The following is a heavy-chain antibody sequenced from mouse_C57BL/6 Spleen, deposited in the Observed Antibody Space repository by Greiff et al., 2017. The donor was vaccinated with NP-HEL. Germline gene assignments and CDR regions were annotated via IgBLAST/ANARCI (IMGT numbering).Heavy chain of an antibody. Sequence: EVQLVESGGGLVKPGGSLKLSCAASGFTFSSYAMSWVRQTPEKRLEWVATISDGGSYTYYPDNVKGRFTISRDNAKNNLYLQMSHLKSEDTAMYYCARDLKRGYFDYWGQGTTLTVSS. CDR1: GFTFSSYA. CDR2: ISDGGSYT. V-gene: IGHV5-4*01. J-gene: IGHJ2*01. CDR3: ARDLKRGYFDY.